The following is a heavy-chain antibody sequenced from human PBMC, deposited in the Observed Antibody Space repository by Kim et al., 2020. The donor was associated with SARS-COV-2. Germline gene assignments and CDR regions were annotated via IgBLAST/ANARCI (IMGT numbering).Heavy chain of an antibody. D-gene: IGHD3-10*01. J-gene: IGHJ4*02. CDR2: ISGSGGST. CDR3: AKDRAHITMVRGPPDY. V-gene: IGHV3-23*01. Sequence: GGSLRLSCAASGFTFSSYAMSWVRQAPGKGLEWVSAISGSGGSTYYADSVKGRFTISRDNSKNTLYLQMNSLRAEDTAVYYCAKDRAHITMVRGPPDYWGQGTLVTVSS. CDR1: GFTFSSYA.